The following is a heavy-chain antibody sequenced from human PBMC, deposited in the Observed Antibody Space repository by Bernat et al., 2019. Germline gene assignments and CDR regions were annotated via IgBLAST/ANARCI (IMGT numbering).Heavy chain of an antibody. V-gene: IGHV3-30*18. J-gene: IGHJ4*02. CDR2: ISYDVNNK. CDR1: GFTFSTYA. D-gene: IGHD6-19*01. Sequence: VQLVESGGGLVQPGRSLRLSCAASGFTFSTYAMHWVRQAPGKGLEWVAVISYDVNNKYYADSVKGRFTISRDNSKNTLYLQMNSLRAEDTAVYYCAKYALAVPGTHQAGYYFDYWGQGTLATVSS. CDR3: AKYALAVPGTHQAGYYFDY.